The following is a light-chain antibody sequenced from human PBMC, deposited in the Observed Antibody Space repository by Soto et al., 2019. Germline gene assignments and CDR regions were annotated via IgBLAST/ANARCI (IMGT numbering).Light chain of an antibody. CDR2: DNN. CDR3: GTWDSSLSAWV. J-gene: IGLJ3*02. Sequence: QSVLTQPPSVSAAPGQKVTISCSGSSSNIGNNYVSWYQQLPGTAPKFLIYDNNKRPSGIPDRFSGPKSGTSATLGITGLQTGDEADYYCGTWDSSLSAWVFGGGTKVTVL. V-gene: IGLV1-51*01. CDR1: SSNIGNNY.